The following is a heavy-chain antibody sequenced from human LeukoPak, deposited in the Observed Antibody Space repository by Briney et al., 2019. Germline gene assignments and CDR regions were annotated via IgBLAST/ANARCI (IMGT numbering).Heavy chain of an antibody. V-gene: IGHV3-7*01. D-gene: IGHD3-3*01. CDR3: ARVDEWSSPFDY. CDR2: IKQDGSEK. J-gene: IGHJ4*02. Sequence: PGGSLRLSCAGSGFIFSRYWMSWVRQAPGKGLEWVANIKQDGSEKYYVDSVKGRFTISRDNAKNSLYLHMNSLRAEDTAVYYCARVDEWSSPFDYWGQGTLVTVSS. CDR1: GFIFSRYW.